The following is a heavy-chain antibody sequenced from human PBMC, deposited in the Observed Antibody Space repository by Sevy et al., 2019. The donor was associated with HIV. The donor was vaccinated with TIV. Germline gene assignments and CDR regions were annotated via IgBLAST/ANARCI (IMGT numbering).Heavy chain of an antibody. D-gene: IGHD2-2*01. CDR3: ARGYIVVVPAALGFDY. Sequence: GGSLRLSCAASGFTFSSYEMNWVRQAPGKGLEWVSYISSSGSTIYYADSVKVRFTISRDNAKNSLYLQMNSLRAEDTAVYYCARGYIVVVPAALGFDYWGQGTLVTVSS. J-gene: IGHJ4*02. CDR2: ISSSGSTI. CDR1: GFTFSSYE. V-gene: IGHV3-48*03.